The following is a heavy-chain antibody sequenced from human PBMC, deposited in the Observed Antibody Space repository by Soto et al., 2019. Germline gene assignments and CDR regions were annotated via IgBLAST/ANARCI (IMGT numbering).Heavy chain of an antibody. J-gene: IGHJ3*02. Sequence: QVQLVQSGAEVKKPGASVMVSCKATGYTFTSYGIIWLRQAPGQGLEWMGWISAYNSNTNYAQKLQGRVTMTTDTPTSTAYMELRSLRSDDTAVYYCARVVAEAFDIWGQGTMVSVSS. V-gene: IGHV1-18*04. CDR1: GYTFTSYG. CDR3: ARVVAEAFDI. D-gene: IGHD2-15*01. CDR2: ISAYNSNT.